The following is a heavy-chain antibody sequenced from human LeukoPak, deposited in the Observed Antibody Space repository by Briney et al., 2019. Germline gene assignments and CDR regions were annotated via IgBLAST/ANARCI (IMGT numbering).Heavy chain of an antibody. CDR2: IYYNGNT. D-gene: IGHD6-19*01. Sequence: SETLSLTCTVSGASLTSYYWSWIRQPPGKGLEWIGYIYYNGNTNYNPSLKSRVTMSIDTSKNQFSLNLNSVTAADTAVYYCATRPYRSGTGYYFDYWGQGTLVTVSS. V-gene: IGHV4-59*01. CDR3: ATRPYRSGTGYYFDY. J-gene: IGHJ4*02. CDR1: GASLTSYY.